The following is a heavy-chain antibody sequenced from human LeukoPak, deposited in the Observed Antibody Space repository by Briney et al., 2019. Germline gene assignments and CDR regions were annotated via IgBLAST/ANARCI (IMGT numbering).Heavy chain of an antibody. J-gene: IGHJ4*02. D-gene: IGHD2/OR15-2a*01. CDR2: INPNSGGT. Sequence: ASVKVSCKASGYTFTGYYMHWVRQAPGQGLEWMGWINPNSGGTNYAQKIQGRVTLTRDTSISTAYMELSRLRSDGPAVSPCARARSNIQWGQGTLVTVSS. CDR1: GYTFTGYY. CDR3: ARARSNIQ. V-gene: IGHV1-2*02.